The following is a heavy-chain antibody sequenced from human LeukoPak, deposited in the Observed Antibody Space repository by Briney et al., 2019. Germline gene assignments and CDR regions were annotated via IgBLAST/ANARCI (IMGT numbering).Heavy chain of an antibody. D-gene: IGHD1-26*01. Sequence: GRSLRLSCAASGLSFSFYGMHCVRQAPGKGLEWVSYISSSGSTIYYADSVKGRFTISRDNAKNSLYLQMNSLRAEDTPLYYCARGGTGATKRYYFYGMDVWGQGTTVTVSS. V-gene: IGHV3-48*04. J-gene: IGHJ6*02. CDR3: ARGGTGATKRYYFYGMDV. CDR1: GLSFSFYG. CDR2: ISSSGSTI.